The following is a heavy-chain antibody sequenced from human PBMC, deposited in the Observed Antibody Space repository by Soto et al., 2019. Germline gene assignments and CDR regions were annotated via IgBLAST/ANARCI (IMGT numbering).Heavy chain of an antibody. CDR2: IYTSGST. CDR3: ARAAGYYDSSGYYRDEYAFDI. J-gene: IGHJ3*02. CDR1: GGSVSSYY. Sequence: PSETLSLTCTVSGGSVSSYYWSWIRQPAGKGLEWIGRIYTSGSTNYNPSLKSRVTMSVDTSKNQFSLKLSSVTAADTAVYYCARAAGYYDSSGYYRDEYAFDIWGQGTMVTDSS. V-gene: IGHV4-4*07. D-gene: IGHD3-22*01.